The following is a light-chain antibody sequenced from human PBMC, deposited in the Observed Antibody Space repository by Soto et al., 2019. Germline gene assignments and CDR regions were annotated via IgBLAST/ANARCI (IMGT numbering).Light chain of an antibody. CDR1: SSNIGAGYD. Sequence: QAVVTQLPSVSGAPGQRVTISCTGSSSNIGAGYDVHWYQQLPGTAPKLLIYGNSNRPSGVPDRFSGSKSGTSASLAITGLQAEDEADYYCQSYDSSLSGVVCGGGTQLTVL. V-gene: IGLV1-40*01. J-gene: IGLJ2*01. CDR3: QSYDSSLSGVV. CDR2: GNS.